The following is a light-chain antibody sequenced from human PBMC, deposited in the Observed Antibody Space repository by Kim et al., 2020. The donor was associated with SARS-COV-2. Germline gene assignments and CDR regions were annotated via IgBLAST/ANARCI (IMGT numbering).Light chain of an antibody. J-gene: IGLJ2*01. CDR1: NSNIGTGYD. V-gene: IGLV1-40*01. CDR3: QSYDRSLSGSI. CDR2: GNN. Sequence: QSVLTQPPSVSGAPGQRVTISCTGSNSNIGTGYDVHWYQHLPGTAPKLLIYGNNNRPSGVPERFSGSKSGTSASLAITGLQAEDEADYYCQSYDRSLSGSIFGGGTQLTVL.